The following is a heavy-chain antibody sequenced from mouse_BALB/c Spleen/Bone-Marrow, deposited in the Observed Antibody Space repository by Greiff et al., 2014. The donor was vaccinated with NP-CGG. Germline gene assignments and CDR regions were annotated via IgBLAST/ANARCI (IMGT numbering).Heavy chain of an antibody. D-gene: IGHD1-1*01. V-gene: IGHV1-9*01. Sequence: VMLVESGAELMKPGASVKISCKATGYTFSSYWIEWVKQRPGHGLEWIGEILPGSGSTNYNEKFKGKATFTADTSSNTSYMQLCVLTSEDSAVYYGASEDGLGYFDVWGAGTTVTVSS. CDR1: GYTFSSYW. CDR3: ASEDGLGYFDV. J-gene: IGHJ1*01. CDR2: ILPGSGST.